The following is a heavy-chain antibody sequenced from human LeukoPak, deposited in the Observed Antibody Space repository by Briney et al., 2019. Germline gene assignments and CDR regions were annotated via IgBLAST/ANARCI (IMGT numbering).Heavy chain of an antibody. D-gene: IGHD3-10*01. CDR3: ARAEWSVRIDGSGSYDY. Sequence: PGGSLRLSCAASGFTFSSYSMNWLRQAPGKGLEWVSSISSSSSYIYYADSVKGRFTISRDNAKNSLYLQMNSLRAEDTAVYYCARAEWSVRIDGSGSYDYWGQGTLVTVSS. CDR2: ISSSSSYI. J-gene: IGHJ4*02. CDR1: GFTFSSYS. V-gene: IGHV3-21*01.